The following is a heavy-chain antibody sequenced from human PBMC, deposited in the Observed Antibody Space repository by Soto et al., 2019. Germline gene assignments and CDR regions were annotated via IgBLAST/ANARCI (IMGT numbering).Heavy chain of an antibody. CDR3: AKGLAPAADYGMDV. CDR1: GFSFGSCA. J-gene: IGHJ6*02. V-gene: IGHV3-23*01. Sequence: GGSLRLSCAASGFSFGSCAMGWVGQAPGKGLEWVSSISGSGGDTYYTDSVKGRFTISRDNSKNTLYMQMSNLRAEDTAVYYCAKGLAPAADYGMDVWGQGTTVTVSS. D-gene: IGHD2-2*01. CDR2: ISGSGGDT.